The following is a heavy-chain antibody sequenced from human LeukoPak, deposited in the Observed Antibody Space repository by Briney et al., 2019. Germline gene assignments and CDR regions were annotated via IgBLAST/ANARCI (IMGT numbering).Heavy chain of an antibody. CDR2: ISAYNGNT. V-gene: IGHV1-18*01. J-gene: IGHJ6*02. Sequence: GASVKVSCKASGYTFTSYGISWVRQAPGQGLEWMGWISAYNGNTNYAQKLQGRVTMTTDTSTSTAYMELRSLRSDDTAVYYCSREWSGAYYYGMDVWGQGTTVTVSS. CDR1: GYTFTSYG. D-gene: IGHD2-15*01. CDR3: SREWSGAYYYGMDV.